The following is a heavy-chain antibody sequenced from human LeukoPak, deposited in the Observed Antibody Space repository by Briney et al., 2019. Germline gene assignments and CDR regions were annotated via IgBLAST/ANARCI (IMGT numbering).Heavy chain of an antibody. CDR1: GFTFSTYG. Sequence: GGSLRLSCAASGFTFSTYGMHWVRQAPGKGLEWVAVISYDGSNKYYADSVKGRFTISRDNSKNTLYLQMNSLRAEDTAVYYCARDPQVEYYGMDVWGQGTTVTVSS. J-gene: IGHJ6*02. CDR2: ISYDGSNK. V-gene: IGHV3-30*03. CDR3: ARDPQVEYYGMDV.